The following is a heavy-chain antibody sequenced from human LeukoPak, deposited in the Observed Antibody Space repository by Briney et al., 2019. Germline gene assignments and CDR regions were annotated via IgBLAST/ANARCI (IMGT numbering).Heavy chain of an antibody. CDR2: IKQDGSEK. CDR1: GFTFSTYW. D-gene: IGHD6-13*01. CDR3: AKKSSSWYYFDY. Sequence: GGSLRLSCAASGFTFSTYWMNWVRQAPGKGLEWVANIKQDGSEKYYVDSVKGRFTISRDNAKNSLYLQMNSLRAEDTAVYYCAKKSSSWYYFDYWGQGTLVTVSS. J-gene: IGHJ4*02. V-gene: IGHV3-7*01.